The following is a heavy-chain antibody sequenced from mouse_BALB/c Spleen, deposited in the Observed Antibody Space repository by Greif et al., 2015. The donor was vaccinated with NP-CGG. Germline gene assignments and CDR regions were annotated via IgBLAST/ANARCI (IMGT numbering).Heavy chain of an antibody. CDR2: INPSSGYT. V-gene: IGHV1-4*02. CDR3: ASLYGNSLAY. D-gene: IGHD2-1*01. CDR1: GYTFTSYT. J-gene: IGHJ3*01. Sequence: VQLQQSAAELARPGASVKMSCKASGYTFTSYTMHWVKQRPGQGLEWIGYINPSSGYTEYNQKFKDKTTLTADKSSSTANLQLSSLTSEDSAVYYCASLYGNSLAYWGQGTLVTVSA.